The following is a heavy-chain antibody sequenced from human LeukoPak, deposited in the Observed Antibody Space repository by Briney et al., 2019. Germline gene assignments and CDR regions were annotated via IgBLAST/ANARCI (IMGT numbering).Heavy chain of an antibody. Sequence: SSETLSLTCTVSGGSISSYDWSWIRQPPGKGLEWIGFIYYSGSANYNPSLRSRVTMSVDTSKNQFSLKLTSVTAADTAVYYCARTGVVATSYFFDYWGQGILVTVSS. V-gene: IGHV4-59*01. CDR1: GGSISSYD. CDR3: ARTGVVATSYFFDY. J-gene: IGHJ4*02. CDR2: IYYSGSA. D-gene: IGHD5-12*01.